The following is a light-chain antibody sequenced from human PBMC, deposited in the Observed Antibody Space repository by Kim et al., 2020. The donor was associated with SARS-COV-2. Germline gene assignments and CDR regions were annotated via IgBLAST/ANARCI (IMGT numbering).Light chain of an antibody. CDR2: GAS. V-gene: IGKV3-20*01. CDR3: QQYGSSPRT. Sequence: PGERAPLPCKARQSVSSSYLAWYQQKPGQAPRLLIYGASSRATGIPDRFSGSGSGTDFTLTISRLEPEDFAVYYCQQYGSSPRTFGQGTKVDIK. J-gene: IGKJ1*01. CDR1: QSVSSSY.